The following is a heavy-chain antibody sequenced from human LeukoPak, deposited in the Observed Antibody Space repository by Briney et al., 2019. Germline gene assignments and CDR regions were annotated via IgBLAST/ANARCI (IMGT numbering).Heavy chain of an antibody. J-gene: IGHJ4*02. D-gene: IGHD2-15*01. CDR2: IKKDGSDT. CDR1: GFTFSSYW. CDR3: ATDGSSFEY. Sequence: PGGSLRLSCAASGFTFSSYWMTWVRQAPGKGLEGVANIKKDGSDTYYGDSVKGRFSISRDNAKNALHLQMNNLRAEDTAVYYCATDGSSFEYWGQGALVTVSS. V-gene: IGHV3-7*01.